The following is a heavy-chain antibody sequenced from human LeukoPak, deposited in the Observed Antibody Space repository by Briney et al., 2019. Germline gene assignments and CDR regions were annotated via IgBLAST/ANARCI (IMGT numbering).Heavy chain of an antibody. D-gene: IGHD1-1*01. V-gene: IGHV3-21*01. CDR1: GFTFSSYS. J-gene: IGHJ4*02. CDR3: ARVEGNWNKLDY. Sequence: PGGSLRLSCAASGFTFSSYSMNWVRQAPGKGLEWVSSISSSSSYIYYADSVKGRFTISRDNAKNSLYLQMNSLRAEDTAVYYCARVEGNWNKLDYWGQGTLVTVSS. CDR2: ISSSSSYI.